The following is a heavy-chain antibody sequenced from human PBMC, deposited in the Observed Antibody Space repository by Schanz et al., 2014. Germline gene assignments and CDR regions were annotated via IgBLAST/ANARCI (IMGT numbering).Heavy chain of an antibody. CDR2: INWSDGGST. D-gene: IGHD3-10*01. CDR1: EFTFSTDA. V-gene: IGHV3-20*04. CDR3: ARPALWFGDNCFDP. Sequence: DVHLLESGGGLVQPGGSLRLSCAASEFTFSTDAMSWVRQVPGKGLEWVSRINWSDGGSTGYADSVRGRFTISRDNAKNTLYLQMNSLRAEDTAVYYCARPALWFGDNCFDPWGQGTLVTVSS. J-gene: IGHJ5*02.